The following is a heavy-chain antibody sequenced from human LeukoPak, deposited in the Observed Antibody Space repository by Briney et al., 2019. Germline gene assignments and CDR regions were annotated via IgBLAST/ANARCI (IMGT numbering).Heavy chain of an antibody. J-gene: IGHJ3*02. D-gene: IGHD3-9*01. Sequence: ASETLSLTCTVSGGSISSYYWSWIRQPPGKGLVWIGYIHYSGSTNYSPSLKSRVTISVDTSKNQFSLSLTSVTAADSAVYYCARDLVIFGNAFDIWGQGTMVTVSS. CDR3: ARDLVIFGNAFDI. V-gene: IGHV4-59*01. CDR1: GGSISSYY. CDR2: IHYSGST.